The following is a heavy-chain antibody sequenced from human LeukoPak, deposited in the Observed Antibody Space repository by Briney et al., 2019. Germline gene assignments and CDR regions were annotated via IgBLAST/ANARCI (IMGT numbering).Heavy chain of an antibody. Sequence: GGSLRLSCAASGFTFSSYWLSWVRQAPGKGLEWVASTEQDGSQKYYVDSVRGRFTISRDNAKNSVYLQTNSLRVEDTAVYYCARNSGSNPFDYWGQGTLVTVSS. V-gene: IGHV3-7*01. CDR2: TEQDGSQK. CDR1: GFTFSSYW. D-gene: IGHD1-26*01. J-gene: IGHJ4*02. CDR3: ARNSGSNPFDY.